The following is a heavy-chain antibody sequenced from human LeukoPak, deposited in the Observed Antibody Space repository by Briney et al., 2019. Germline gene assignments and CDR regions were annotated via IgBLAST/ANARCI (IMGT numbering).Heavy chain of an antibody. D-gene: IGHD3-10*01. CDR2: IYYSGST. CDR3: ARDARFYGSGTQPAGWSDP. CDR1: GGSISSYY. Sequence: SETLSLTCTVSGGSISSYYWSWIRQPPGKGLEWIGYIYYSGSTNYNPSLKSRVTISVDTSKNQFSLKLSSETAADTAVYYCARDARFYGSGTQPAGWSDPWGQGTLVTVSS. J-gene: IGHJ5*02. V-gene: IGHV4-59*01.